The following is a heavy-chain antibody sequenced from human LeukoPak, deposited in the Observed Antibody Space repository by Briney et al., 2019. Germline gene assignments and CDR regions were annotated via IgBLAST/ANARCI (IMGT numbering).Heavy chain of an antibody. J-gene: IGHJ5*02. CDR3: ANILYGSKGWFAP. Sequence: GGSLRLSCEASGFSFDDYGMSWVRQSTGKGLEWVSAITNWNGGSTGYADSVRGRFTISRDNSKNTLYLQMNSLRAEDTAVYYCANILYGSKGWFAPWGQGTLVTVSS. D-gene: IGHD3-10*01. V-gene: IGHV3-20*04. CDR2: ITNWNGGST. CDR1: GFSFDDYG.